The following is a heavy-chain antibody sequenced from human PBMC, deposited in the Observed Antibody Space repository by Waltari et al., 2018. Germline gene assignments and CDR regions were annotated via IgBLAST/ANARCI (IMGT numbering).Heavy chain of an antibody. CDR3: AKDLGFDAFDI. CDR1: GFPFSSYA. V-gene: IGHV3-23*03. J-gene: IGHJ3*02. D-gene: IGHD5-12*01. Sequence: EVQLLESGGGLVQPGGSLRLSCAASGFPFSSYAMSWVRQAPGKGLEWVSVIYSGGSTYYADSVKGRFTISRDNSKNTLYLQMNSLRAEDTAVYYCAKDLGFDAFDIWGQGTMVTVSS. CDR2: IYSGGST.